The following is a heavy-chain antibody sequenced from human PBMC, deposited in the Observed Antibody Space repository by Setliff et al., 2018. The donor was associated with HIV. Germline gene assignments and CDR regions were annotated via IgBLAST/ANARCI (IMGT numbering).Heavy chain of an antibody. CDR3: TRRQWGTSGYYEFFQQ. CDR1: GATISRHF. J-gene: IGHJ1*01. V-gene: IGHV4-59*11. CDR2: IYDSGVT. D-gene: IGHD3-3*01. Sequence: PSETLSLTCSVSGATISRHFWSWIRQSPGKGLEWIGTIYDSGVTKYNPSLQTRVRVSVDTSKSHLSLSLTSATPADTAVYYCTRRQWGTSGYYEFFQQWGQGSLVTVSS.